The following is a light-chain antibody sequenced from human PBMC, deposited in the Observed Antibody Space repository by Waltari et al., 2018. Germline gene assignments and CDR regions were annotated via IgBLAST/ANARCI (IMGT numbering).Light chain of an antibody. CDR3: SSYTSSSTLVV. Sequence: QSALTQPASVSWSPGQSITIPCTGTSSDVGGYNYVPWYQQHPGKAPKLMIYEVSNRPSGVSNRFSGSKSGNTASLTISGLQAEDEADYYCSSYTSSSTLVVFGGGTKLTVL. V-gene: IGLV2-14*01. CDR1: SSDVGGYNY. J-gene: IGLJ2*01. CDR2: EVS.